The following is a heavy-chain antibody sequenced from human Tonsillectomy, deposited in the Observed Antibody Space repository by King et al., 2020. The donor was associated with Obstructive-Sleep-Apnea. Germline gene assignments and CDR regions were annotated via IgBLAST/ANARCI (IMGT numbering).Heavy chain of an antibody. J-gene: IGHJ6*02. Sequence: LQLQESGPGLVKPSETLSLTCTVSGGSISSSSYYWGWIRQPPGKGLEWIGSIYYSGSTYYNPSLKSRVTISVDTSKNQFSLKLSSVTAADTAVYYCARGVAVAGKVGLIYYGMDVWGQGTTVTVSS. V-gene: IGHV4-39*07. CDR3: ARGVAVAGKVGLIYYGMDV. CDR2: IYYSGST. D-gene: IGHD6-19*01. CDR1: GGSISSSSYY.